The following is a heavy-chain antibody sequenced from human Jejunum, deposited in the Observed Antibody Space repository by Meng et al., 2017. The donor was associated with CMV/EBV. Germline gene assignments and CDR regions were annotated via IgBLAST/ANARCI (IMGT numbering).Heavy chain of an antibody. V-gene: IGHV3-23*01. D-gene: IGHD2-15*01. Sequence: AASGFTFKNYVMTGVRQAPGKGLEWVSSISASGGSTFYADSVKGRCSISRDNSNNALYLQINSLRAEDTAVFYCAKGGDGSKRIDYWGQGMLVTVSS. J-gene: IGHJ4*02. CDR1: GFTFKNYV. CDR2: ISASGGST. CDR3: AKGGDGSKRIDY.